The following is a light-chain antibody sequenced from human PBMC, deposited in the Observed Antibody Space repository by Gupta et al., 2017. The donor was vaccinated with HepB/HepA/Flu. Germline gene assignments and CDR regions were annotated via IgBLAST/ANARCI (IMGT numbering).Light chain of an antibody. Sequence: EIVLTQSPATLSLSPGERATLSCRASQSVSSYLAWYQQKPGQAPRLLIDDASNRATGIPARCSGSGSGTDFTLTISSLEPEDVAVYYCQHRSNWPRTFGQGTKVEIK. CDR3: QHRSNWPRT. J-gene: IGKJ1*01. V-gene: IGKV3-11*01. CDR1: QSVSSY. CDR2: DAS.